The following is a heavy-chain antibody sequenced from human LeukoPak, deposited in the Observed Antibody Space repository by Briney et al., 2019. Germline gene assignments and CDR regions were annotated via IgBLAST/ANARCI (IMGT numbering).Heavy chain of an antibody. Sequence: VGSLPHSCAASGFTFSSYEMNWVRQAPGKGLEWVSYISSSGSTIYYAESVKGRFTISRDNAKNSLYLQMNSLRAEDTAVYHCARGGYSSSSHHFHYRGAGNLVTVSS. CDR2: ISSSGSTI. D-gene: IGHD6-13*01. V-gene: IGHV3-48*03. J-gene: IGHJ4*02. CDR3: ARGGYSSSSHHFHY. CDR1: GFTFSSYE.